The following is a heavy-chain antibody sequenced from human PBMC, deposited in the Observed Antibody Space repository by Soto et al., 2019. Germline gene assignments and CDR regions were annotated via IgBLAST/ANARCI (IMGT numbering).Heavy chain of an antibody. V-gene: IGHV4-30-4*08. J-gene: IGHJ5*01. Sequence: QVQLQESGPGQVKPSQTLSLTCTGSGDSIKRGHHYWSWIRQPPGKGLEWIGNIYYVGSTSYNPSLKSRVTISGDTSKNHFSLKLNSVTAADTAVYYCARNTSRLGWFDSWGQGILVTVSS. CDR2: IYYVGST. CDR3: ARNTSRLGWFDS. D-gene: IGHD6-13*01. CDR1: GDSIKRGHHY.